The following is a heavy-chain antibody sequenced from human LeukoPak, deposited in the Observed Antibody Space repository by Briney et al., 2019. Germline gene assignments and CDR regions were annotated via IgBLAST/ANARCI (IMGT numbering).Heavy chain of an antibody. J-gene: IGHJ5*01. CDR3: ARGKRRFAS. V-gene: IGHV3-11*01. CDR1: GFAFNESY. CDR2: ISGRSFSI. Sequence: GSLRLSCAASGFAFNESYMTWIRQAPGKGLEWVGYISGRSFSIYYADSVQGRFTISRDNPTNSLFLHMSSLRADDTAVYFCARGKRRFASWGQGTLVTVSS.